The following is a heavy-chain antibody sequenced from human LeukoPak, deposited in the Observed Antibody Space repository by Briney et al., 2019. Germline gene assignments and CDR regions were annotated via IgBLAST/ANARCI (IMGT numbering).Heavy chain of an antibody. J-gene: IGHJ4*02. CDR1: GFLFSTFG. CDR3: TKNNPVLDS. CDR2: ISKDETHI. V-gene: IGHV3-30*18. D-gene: IGHD2/OR15-2a*01. Sequence: PGGSLRLFCGPSGFLFSTFGMHWVRQTPGKGLECVSHISKDETHIFYAHCVKGRFTISRDTSKNTLFLQMNSLRVEDTAVYYCTKNNPVLDSWGQGTLVTVSS.